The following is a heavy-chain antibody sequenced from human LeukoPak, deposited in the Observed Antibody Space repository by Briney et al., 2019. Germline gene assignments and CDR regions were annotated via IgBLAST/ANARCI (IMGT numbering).Heavy chain of an antibody. CDR3: ARDGHYSTYHWFDP. V-gene: IGHV3-7*01. D-gene: IGHD4-11*01. J-gene: IGHJ5*02. Sequence: GGSLRLSWAASGFTFSSYWMSWVRQAPGKGLEWVANIKQDGSEKYYVDSVKGRFTISRDNAKNSLYLQMNSLRAEDTAVYYCARDGHYSTYHWFDPWGQGTLVTVSS. CDR2: IKQDGSEK. CDR1: GFTFSSYW.